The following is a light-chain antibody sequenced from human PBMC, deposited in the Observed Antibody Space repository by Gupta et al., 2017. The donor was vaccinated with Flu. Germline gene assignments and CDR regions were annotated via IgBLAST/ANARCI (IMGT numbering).Light chain of an antibody. CDR2: DAS. J-gene: IGKJ3*01. CDR3: QQDDNLPIT. Sequence: PSSLSASVGDRVTITCQASQDISNYLNWYQQKPGKAPKLLIYDASKVETGVPSRFSGSGSGTDFTFTISSLQPEDIATYYCQQDDNLPITFGHGTKVDIK. CDR1: QDISNY. V-gene: IGKV1-33*01.